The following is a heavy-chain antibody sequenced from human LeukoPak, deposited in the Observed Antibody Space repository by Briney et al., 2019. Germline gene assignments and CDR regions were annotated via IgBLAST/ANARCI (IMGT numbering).Heavy chain of an antibody. D-gene: IGHD5-18*01. CDR1: GGSISSSSYY. CDR3: ANSLGYSYGSI. J-gene: IGHJ3*02. CDR2: IYYSGST. V-gene: IGHV4-39*07. Sequence: PSETLSLTCTVSGGSISSSSYYWGWIRQPPGKGLEWIGSIYYSGSTYYNPSLKSRVTISVDTSKNQFSLKLSSVTAADTAVYYCANSLGYSYGSIWGQGTMVTVSS.